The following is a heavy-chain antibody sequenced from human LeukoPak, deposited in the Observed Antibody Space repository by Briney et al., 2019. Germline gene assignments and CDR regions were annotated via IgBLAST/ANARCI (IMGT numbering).Heavy chain of an antibody. D-gene: IGHD6-6*01. CDR2: IYTTGST. J-gene: IGHJ4*02. V-gene: IGHV4-4*07. Sequence: PSETLSLTCTVSGGSISSYYWTWIRQPAGKGLEWIGRIYTTGSTNYNPSLNSRVTMSVDTSKNQFSLRLDSVTAADTALYYCASYDGHSSSFFDYWGQGALVTVSS. CDR3: ASYDGHSSSFFDY. CDR1: GGSISSYY.